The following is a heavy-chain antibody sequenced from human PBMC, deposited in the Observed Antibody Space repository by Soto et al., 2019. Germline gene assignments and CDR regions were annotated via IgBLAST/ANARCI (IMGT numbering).Heavy chain of an antibody. Sequence: QLQLQESGSGLVKPSQTLSLTCAVSGGSISSGGYSWSWIRQPPGKGLEWIGYNYHRGSTYYNPSLKSRVTKSVDRSKNQCSLKLSSVTAADTAVYYCARGAPVVNDYWGQGTLVTVSS. CDR1: GGSISSGGYS. CDR3: ARGAPVVNDY. CDR2: NYHRGST. V-gene: IGHV4-30-2*01. D-gene: IGHD3-22*01. J-gene: IGHJ4*02.